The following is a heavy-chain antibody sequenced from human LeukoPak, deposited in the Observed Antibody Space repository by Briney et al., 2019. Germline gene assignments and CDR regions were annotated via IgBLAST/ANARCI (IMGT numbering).Heavy chain of an antibody. CDR3: ARKRVTMVRGVPLNWFDP. CDR1: GGSISSYY. D-gene: IGHD3-10*01. V-gene: IGHV4-59*01. Sequence: SETLSLTCTASGGSISSYYWSWIRQPPGKGLEWIGYIYYSGSTNYNPSLKSRVTISVDTSKNQFSLKLSSVTAADTAVYYCARKRVTMVRGVPLNWFDPWGQGTLVTVSS. J-gene: IGHJ5*02. CDR2: IYYSGST.